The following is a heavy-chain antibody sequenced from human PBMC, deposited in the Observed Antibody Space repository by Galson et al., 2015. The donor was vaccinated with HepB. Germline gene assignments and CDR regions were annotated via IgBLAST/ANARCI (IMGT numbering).Heavy chain of an antibody. CDR3: TRGLRSGRSPGRYFDL. D-gene: IGHD1-1*01. CDR1: GFTFSDHG. CDR2: ISYDASNK. V-gene: IGHV3-30*03. J-gene: IGHJ2*01. Sequence: SLRLSCAASGFTFSDHGMHWVRQAPVKGLEWVAVISYDASNKCYRDSVKGRFTVSRDSSKSTLYLEMNSLRPEDTAMYYCTRGLRSGRSPGRYFDLWGRGTLVSVSS.